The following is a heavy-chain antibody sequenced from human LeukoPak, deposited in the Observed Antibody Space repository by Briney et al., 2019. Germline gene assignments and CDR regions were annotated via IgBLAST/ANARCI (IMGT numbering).Heavy chain of an antibody. CDR1: GFSVSSNY. Sequence: AGSLRLSCAASGFSVSSNYMSWVRQAQGKGLGWVSVIYSGGSTYYSDTVKGRFTISRDNSKTTLYLHMKSMGVEATAAYYVSRAIVVVAPLVAWGQGTLVTVSS. J-gene: IGHJ5*02. V-gene: IGHV3-53*01. CDR3: SRAIVVVAPLVA. D-gene: IGHD2-21*01. CDR2: IYSGGST.